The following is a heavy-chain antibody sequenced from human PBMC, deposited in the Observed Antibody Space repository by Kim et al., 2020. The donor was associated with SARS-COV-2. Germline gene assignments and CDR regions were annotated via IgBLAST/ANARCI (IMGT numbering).Heavy chain of an antibody. CDR1: GFTFSSYS. V-gene: IGHV3-21*01. D-gene: IGHD6-13*01. J-gene: IGHJ4*02. CDR3: AREYSSSWYFDY. CDR2: ISSSSRYI. Sequence: GGSLRLSCAASGFTFSSYSMNWVRQAPGKGLEWVSSISSSSRYIYYADSLKGRFTISRDNAKNSLYLQMNSLRAEDTAVYYCAREYSSSWYFDYWGQGTLVTVSS.